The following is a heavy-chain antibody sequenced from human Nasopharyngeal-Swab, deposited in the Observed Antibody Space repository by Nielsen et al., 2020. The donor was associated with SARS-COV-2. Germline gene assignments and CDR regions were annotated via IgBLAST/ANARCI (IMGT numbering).Heavy chain of an antibody. J-gene: IGHJ4*02. CDR1: GYSFTSYW. V-gene: IGHV5-10-1*01. Sequence: GESLKISCKGSGYSFTSYWISWVRQMPGKGPEWMGRIDPSDSYTNYSPSFQGHVTISADKSISTAYLQWSSLKASDTAMYYCARINALGEETGRVDYWGQGTLVTVSS. CDR3: ARINALGEETGRVDY. D-gene: IGHD3-10*01. CDR2: IDPSDSYT.